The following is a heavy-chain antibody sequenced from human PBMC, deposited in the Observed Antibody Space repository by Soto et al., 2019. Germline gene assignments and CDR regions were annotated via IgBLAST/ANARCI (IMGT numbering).Heavy chain of an antibody. CDR3: AKYISGGSGSWGFDY. J-gene: IGHJ4*02. V-gene: IGHV3-9*01. D-gene: IGHD3-10*01. Sequence: EVQLVESGGGLVQPGRSLRLSCAASGFTFDDYAMHWVRQAPGKGLEWVSGISWNSGSIGYAASVKGRFTISRDNAKNPLYLQMNRLRAEDTALYYCAKYISGGSGSWGFDYWGQGTLVTVSS. CDR2: ISWNSGSI. CDR1: GFTFDDYA.